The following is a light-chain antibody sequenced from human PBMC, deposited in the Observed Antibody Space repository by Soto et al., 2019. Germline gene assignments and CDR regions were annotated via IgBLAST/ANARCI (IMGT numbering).Light chain of an antibody. CDR1: QSVSSY. J-gene: IGKJ4*01. Sequence: EIVLTQSPATLSLSPGERATLSCRASQSVSSYLAWYQQKPGQAPRLLIYDASNRATGIPARFSGSGSGRDFTLTISSLEPEDFAVYYCQQRSNWLSLTFGGGTKVEIK. CDR2: DAS. CDR3: QQRSNWLSLT. V-gene: IGKV3-11*02.